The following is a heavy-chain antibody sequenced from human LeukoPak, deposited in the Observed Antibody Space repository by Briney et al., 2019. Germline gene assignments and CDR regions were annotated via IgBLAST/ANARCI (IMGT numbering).Heavy chain of an antibody. CDR3: ARQGTTVTTAFDP. Sequence: NPSETLSLTCTVSGGSISSSSYYWGWIRQPPGKGLEWIGSIYYSGSTYYNPSLKSRVTISVDTSKNQFSLKLSSVTAADTAVYYCARQGTTVTTAFDPWGQGTLVTVSS. J-gene: IGHJ5*02. CDR1: GGSISSSSYY. D-gene: IGHD4-17*01. CDR2: IYYSGST. V-gene: IGHV4-39*01.